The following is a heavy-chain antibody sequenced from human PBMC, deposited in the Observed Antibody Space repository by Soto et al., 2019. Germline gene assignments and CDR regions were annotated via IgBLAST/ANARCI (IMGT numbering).Heavy chain of an antibody. V-gene: IGHV3-23*01. CDR3: AKDPSFDSCSWTDWYFDL. D-gene: IGHD6-13*01. J-gene: IGHJ2*01. CDR1: GFTFSSYA. Sequence: EVQLLESGGGLVQPGGSLRLSCAASGFTFSSYAMSWVRQAPGKGLEWVSAISGSGGSTYYADSVKGRFTISRDNSKNKLYQQMNSLRAEDTAVYYCAKDPSFDSCSWTDWYFDLWGRGTLVTFAS. CDR2: ISGSGGST.